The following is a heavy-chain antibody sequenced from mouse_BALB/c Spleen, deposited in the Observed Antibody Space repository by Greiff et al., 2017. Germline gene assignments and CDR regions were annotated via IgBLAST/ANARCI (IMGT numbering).Heavy chain of an antibody. CDR1: GFTFSSYT. D-gene: IGHD2-1*01. CDR2: ISSGGSYT. J-gene: IGHJ4*01. Sequence: EVQLVESGGGLVKPGGSLKLSCAASGFTFSSYTMSWVRQTPEKRLEWVATISSGGSYTYYPDSVKGRFTISRDNAKNTLYLQMSSLKSEDTAMYYCTRVYGNYDYYAMDYWGQGTSVTVSS. V-gene: IGHV5-6-4*01. CDR3: TRVYGNYDYYAMDY.